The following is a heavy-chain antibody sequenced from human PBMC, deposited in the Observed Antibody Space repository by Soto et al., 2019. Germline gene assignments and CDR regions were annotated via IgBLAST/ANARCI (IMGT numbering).Heavy chain of an antibody. Sequence: QVQLVESGGGVVQPGRSLRLSCAASGFTFSSYGMHWVRQAPGKGLEWVAVIWYDGSNKYYADSVKGRFTISRDNSKNTLYLQMNSLRAEDTAVYYCARDLLGIYWYFDLWGRGTLVTVSS. J-gene: IGHJ2*01. CDR1: GFTFSSYG. CDR2: IWYDGSNK. CDR3: ARDLLGIYWYFDL. D-gene: IGHD1-26*01. V-gene: IGHV3-33*01.